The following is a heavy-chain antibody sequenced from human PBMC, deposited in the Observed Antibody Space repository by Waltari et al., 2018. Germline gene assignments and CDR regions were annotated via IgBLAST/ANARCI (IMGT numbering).Heavy chain of an antibody. V-gene: IGHV3-53*01. J-gene: IGHJ6*04. CDR3: AREGGYSLGVDV. CDR2: IYSGGST. D-gene: IGHD5-18*01. CDR1: GFTVRSNY. Sequence: EVQLVESGGGLIQPGGSLRLSCAAPGFTVRSNYMRWVRQAPGKGLEWVSVIYSGGSTYYADSVKGRFTISRDNSKNTLYLQMNSLRAEDTAVYYCAREGGYSLGVDVWGKGTTVTVSS.